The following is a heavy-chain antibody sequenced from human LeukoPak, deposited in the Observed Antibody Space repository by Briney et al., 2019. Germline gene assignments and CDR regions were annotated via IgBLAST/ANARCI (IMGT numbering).Heavy chain of an antibody. Sequence: ASVKVSCKASGYTFTSYGISWVRQAPGQGLEWMGWISAYNGNTNYAQKLQGRVTMTTDTSMSTAYMELRSLRSDDTAVYYCARDGSGYSYGSGFFVPRSSGGFDYWGQGTLVTVSS. CDR2: ISAYNGNT. D-gene: IGHD5-18*01. V-gene: IGHV1-18*01. CDR3: ARDGSGYSYGSGFFVPRSSGGFDY. J-gene: IGHJ4*02. CDR1: GYTFTSYG.